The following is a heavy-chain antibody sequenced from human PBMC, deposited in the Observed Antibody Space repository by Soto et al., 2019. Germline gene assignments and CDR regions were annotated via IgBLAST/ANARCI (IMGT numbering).Heavy chain of an antibody. CDR2: ISYDGSLQ. CDR1: GFAFSSYG. V-gene: IGHV3-30*03. D-gene: IGHD5-18*01. Sequence: QAQLVESGGGVVQPGRSLRLSCAASGFAFSSYGMHWVRQAPGTGLGWVAVISYDGSLQHYADSVKGRFTISRDNSKNIVLLQMSSLRAEDTAVYYCVSDRGYGHASVTYSWGQGTLVSVSS. J-gene: IGHJ4*02. CDR3: VSDRGYGHASVTYS.